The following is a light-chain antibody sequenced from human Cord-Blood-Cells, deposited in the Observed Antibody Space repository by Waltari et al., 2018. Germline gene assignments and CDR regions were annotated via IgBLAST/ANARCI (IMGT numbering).Light chain of an antibody. V-gene: IGLV2-8*01. CDR1: SSDVGGYNY. J-gene: IGLJ2*01. CDR3: SSYAGSNNWV. Sequence: QSALTQPPSASGSPGQSVTISCTGTSSDVGGYNYVSWYQQHPGKAPKLMIYEVSKRPAGVLVRFSGSKSGSPASLTFAGLQAGDEVDYYCSSYAGSNNWVFGGGTKLTVL. CDR2: EVS.